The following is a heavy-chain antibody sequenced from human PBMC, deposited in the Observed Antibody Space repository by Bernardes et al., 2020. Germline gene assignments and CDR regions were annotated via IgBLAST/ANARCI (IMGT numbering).Heavy chain of an antibody. V-gene: IGHV4-39*01. CDR3: ARQPLTYYDFWSGYYDAYYYYGMDV. CDR1: GGSISSSSYY. Sequence: LTCTVSGGSISSSSYYWGWIRQPPGKGLEWIGSIYYSGSTYYNPSLKSRVTISVDTSKNQFSLKLSSVTAADTAVYYCARQPLTYYDFWSGYYDAYYYYGMDVWGQGTTVTVSS. D-gene: IGHD3-3*01. J-gene: IGHJ6*02. CDR2: IYYSGST.